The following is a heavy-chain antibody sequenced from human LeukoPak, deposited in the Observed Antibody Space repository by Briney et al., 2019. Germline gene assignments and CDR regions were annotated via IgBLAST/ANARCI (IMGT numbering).Heavy chain of an antibody. Sequence: GGSLRVSCAASGFTFSSYWMSWVRQALGKGLEWVANIKQDGFEKYYVGSVRGRFTISRDNAKNSLDLQMSSLRAEDTAVYYCARERGGYCSGATCYKAFDIWGQGTMVTVSS. CDR2: IKQDGFEK. CDR3: ARERGGYCSGATCYKAFDI. CDR1: GFTFSSYW. D-gene: IGHD2-2*02. J-gene: IGHJ3*02. V-gene: IGHV3-7*01.